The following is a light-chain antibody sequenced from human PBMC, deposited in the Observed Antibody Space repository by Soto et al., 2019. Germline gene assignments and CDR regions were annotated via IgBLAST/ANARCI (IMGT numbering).Light chain of an antibody. CDR2: AVS. CDR1: QGIGNW. CDR3: QQANSFPFT. J-gene: IGKJ5*01. Sequence: EMEMTEAPACGCASVEDRVTITCRASQGIGNWLAWYQQKLGKAPKLLIYAVSSLQSGVPSRFSGTGSETDFTLTISSLQPEDFATYYCQQANSFPFTFGQGTRLEI. V-gene: IGKV1-12*01.